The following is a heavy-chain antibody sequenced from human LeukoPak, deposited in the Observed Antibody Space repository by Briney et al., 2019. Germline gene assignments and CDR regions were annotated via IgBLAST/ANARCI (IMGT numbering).Heavy chain of an antibody. D-gene: IGHD6-13*01. CDR1: GFTFVSYA. CDR2: ISGSGSDT. CDR3: AKVPVWQQLVDY. V-gene: IGHV3-23*01. Sequence: GGCLRLSCAASGFTFVSYAMSWVRQVPGKGLEWVSAISGSGSDTYYADSVKGRFTISRDNSKSTLYLQMNSLRAEDTALYYCAKVPVWQQLVDYWGQGTLVTVSS. J-gene: IGHJ4*02.